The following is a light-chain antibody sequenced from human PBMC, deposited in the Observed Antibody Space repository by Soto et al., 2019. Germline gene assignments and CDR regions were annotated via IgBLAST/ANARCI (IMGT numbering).Light chain of an antibody. J-gene: IGLJ2*01. CDR2: DVS. Sequence: QSVLTQPASVSGSPGQSITISCTGTSSDVGGYNYVSWYQQHPGKAPKLMIYDVSNRPSGVSNRFSGSKSGNTASLTISGLQAEDEADYYGSSYTRSSTLVVFGGGTKVTVL. CDR3: SSYTRSSTLVV. V-gene: IGLV2-14*01. CDR1: SSDVGGYNY.